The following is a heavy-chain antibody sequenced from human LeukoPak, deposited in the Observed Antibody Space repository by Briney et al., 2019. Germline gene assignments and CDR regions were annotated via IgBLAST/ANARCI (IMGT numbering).Heavy chain of an antibody. J-gene: IGHJ5*02. CDR1: GGSISSSSYY. CDR2: IYYSGGT. V-gene: IGHV4-39*01. Sequence: SETLSLTCTVSGGSISSSSYYWGWIRQPSGKGLEWIGSIYYSGGTYYNPSLKSRVTISVDTSKNQFSLKLSSVTAADTAVYYCARPTSDGSGSYPNWFDPWGQGTLVTVSS. CDR3: ARPTSDGSGSYPNWFDP. D-gene: IGHD3-10*01.